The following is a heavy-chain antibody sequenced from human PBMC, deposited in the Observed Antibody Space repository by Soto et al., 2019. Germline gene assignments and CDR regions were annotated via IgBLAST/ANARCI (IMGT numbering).Heavy chain of an antibody. CDR1: GFRFNTYS. CDR3: ARDGGNGYDC. V-gene: IGHV3-48*04. J-gene: IGHJ4*02. Sequence: GGSLRLSCASSGFRFNTYSMNWVRQAPGKGLEWVSYISSNGGAIYYADSVKGRFTISRDNVKNSMYLQMNSLRVEDTAVYYCARDGGNGYDCWGQGTLVTVSS. CDR2: ISSNGGAI. D-gene: IGHD5-12*01.